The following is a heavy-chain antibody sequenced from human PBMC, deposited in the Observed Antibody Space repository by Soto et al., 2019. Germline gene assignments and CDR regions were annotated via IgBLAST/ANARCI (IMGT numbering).Heavy chain of an antibody. D-gene: IGHD2-2*01. Sequence: EVQLVESGEGLVKPGGSLRLSCAASGFTFSTYSMSWVRQAPGKGLEWVSSISPSSTYIHYADSVKGRFTISRDNPEKSVFLEMNSLGAEDTAIYYWARGGGGVVVVPGANRGDFWGQGTLVTVSS. CDR1: GFTFSTYS. CDR3: ARGGGGVVVVPGANRGDF. J-gene: IGHJ4*02. CDR2: ISPSSTYI. V-gene: IGHV3-21*01.